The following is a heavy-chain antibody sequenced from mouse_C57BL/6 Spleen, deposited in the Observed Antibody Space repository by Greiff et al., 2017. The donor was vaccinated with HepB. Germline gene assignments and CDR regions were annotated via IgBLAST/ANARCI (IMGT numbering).Heavy chain of an antibody. V-gene: IGHV1-61*01. CDR2: IYPSDSET. Sequence: QVQLQQPGAELVRPGSSVKLSCKASGYTFTSYWMDWVKQRPGQGLEWIGNIYPSDSETHYNQKFKDKATLTVDKSSSTAYMQLSSLTSEDSAVYYCARQLRLPQAMDDWGQGTSVTVSS. CDR1: GYTFTSYW. D-gene: IGHD3-2*02. J-gene: IGHJ4*01. CDR3: ARQLRLPQAMDD.